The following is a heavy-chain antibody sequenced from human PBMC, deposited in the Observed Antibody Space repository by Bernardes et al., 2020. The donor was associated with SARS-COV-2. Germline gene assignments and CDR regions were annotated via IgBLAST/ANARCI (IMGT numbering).Heavy chain of an antibody. CDR3: ARGSAAVVSHFMLLFANWYFDL. CDR2: INHSGST. J-gene: IGHJ2*01. V-gene: IGHV4-34*01. CDR1: SRSFSGYY. Sequence: AQSLSLTCAVYSRSFSGYYGSWLRQTPGKGLEWIGEINHSGSTNYNPALKSRVTISVDPSKNQFSLKLNSVTAADTAVYYCARGSAAVVSHFMLLFANWYFDLWGRGTLVTVSS. D-gene: IGHD2-15*01.